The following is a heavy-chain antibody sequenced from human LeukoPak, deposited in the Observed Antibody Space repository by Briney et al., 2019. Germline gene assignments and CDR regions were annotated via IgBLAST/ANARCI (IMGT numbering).Heavy chain of an antibody. V-gene: IGHV3-23*01. J-gene: IGHJ6*03. Sequence: PGGSLRLSCAASGFTFSSYAMSWVRQAPGKGLEWVSAISGSGGSTYYADSVKGRFTISRDNSKNTLYLQMNSLRAEDTAVYYCARYLSRGLRFLAKYYYYHYMDVWGKGTTVTVSS. CDR1: GFTFSSYA. D-gene: IGHD3-3*01. CDR3: ARYLSRGLRFLAKYYYYHYMDV. CDR2: ISGSGGST.